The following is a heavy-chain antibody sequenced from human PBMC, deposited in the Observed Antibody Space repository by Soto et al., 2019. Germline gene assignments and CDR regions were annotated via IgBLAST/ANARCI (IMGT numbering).Heavy chain of an antibody. CDR1: SNYRW. CDR2: IYHSGST. D-gene: IGHD3-16*01. CDR3: ARDGGAVWGAYSIRARRFDS. V-gene: IGHV4-4*02. Sequence: SNYRWSSCHRQPQKKGLEWIGEIYHSGSTSSNPSLKSRVNISVDKSKNQFCLKLSSVTAAGTAVYYCARDGGAVWGAYSIRARRFDSWGKGTLVT. J-gene: IGHJ4*02.